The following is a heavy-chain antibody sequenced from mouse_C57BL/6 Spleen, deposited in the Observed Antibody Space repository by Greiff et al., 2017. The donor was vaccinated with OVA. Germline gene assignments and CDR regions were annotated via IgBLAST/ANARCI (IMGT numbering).Heavy chain of an antibody. CDR1: GFTFSDYG. V-gene: IGHV5-17*01. CDR2: ISSGSSTI. D-gene: IGHD2-3*01. J-gene: IGHJ3*01. Sequence: EVMLVESGGGLVKPGGSLKLSCAASGFTFSDYGMHWVRQAPEKGLEWVAYISSGSSTIYYADTVKGRFTISRDNAKNTLFLQMTSLRSEDTAMYYCAKGDGYYSWFAYWGQGTLVTVSA. CDR3: AKGDGYYSWFAY.